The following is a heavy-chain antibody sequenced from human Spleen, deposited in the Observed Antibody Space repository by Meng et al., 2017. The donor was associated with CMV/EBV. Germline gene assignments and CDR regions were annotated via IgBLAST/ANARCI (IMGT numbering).Heavy chain of an antibody. J-gene: IGHJ6*02. V-gene: IGHV3-30*02. CDR2: IRYDGSNK. CDR1: GFIFSDYG. CDR3: AKEGPEECSSPRCYLYYFYTMDV. Sequence: GGSLRLSCAASGFIFSDYGMHWVRQAPGKGLEWVAFIRYDGSNKYYADSVKGRFTISRDNSKKTLYLQMNSLRPEDTAVYYCAKEGPEECSSPRCYLYYFYTMDVWGQGTTVTVSS. D-gene: IGHD2-2*01.